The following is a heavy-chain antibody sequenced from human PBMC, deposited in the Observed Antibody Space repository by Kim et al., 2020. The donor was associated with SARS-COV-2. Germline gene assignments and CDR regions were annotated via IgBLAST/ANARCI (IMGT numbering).Heavy chain of an antibody. Sequence: SETLSLTCTVSGGSISSYYWSWIRQPPGKGLEWIGYIYYSGSTNYNPSLKSRVTISVDTSKNQFSLKLSSVTAADTAVYYCARGPHYYDREDNWFDPWGQGTLVTVSS. D-gene: IGHD3-22*01. CDR1: GGSISSYY. V-gene: IGHV4-59*01. J-gene: IGHJ5*02. CDR2: IYYSGST. CDR3: ARGPHYYDREDNWFDP.